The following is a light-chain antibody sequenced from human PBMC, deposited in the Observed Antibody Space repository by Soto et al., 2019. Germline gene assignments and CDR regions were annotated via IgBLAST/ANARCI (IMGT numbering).Light chain of an antibody. CDR2: KAS. CDR3: QQYNSYSEA. J-gene: IGKJ1*01. V-gene: IGKV1-5*03. CDR1: QNSNNY. Sequence: QMSQSPSSLAASVGDRVTITCQASQNSNNYLNWYQQKPAKAPKRLIYKASTLKSGVPSRCSGSGSGTEFTLTISSLQPDDFATYYCQQYNSYSEAFGQGTKVNIK.